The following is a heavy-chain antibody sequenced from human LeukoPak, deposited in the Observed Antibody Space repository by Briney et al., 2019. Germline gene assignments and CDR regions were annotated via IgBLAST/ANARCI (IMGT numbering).Heavy chain of an antibody. CDR2: IIPIFGTA. D-gene: IGHD3-10*01. CDR1: GGTFSSYA. V-gene: IGHV1-69*05. J-gene: IGHJ4*02. CDR3: AREDGWFGELSIDY. Sequence: ASVKVSCKASGGTFSSYAISRVRQAPGQGLEWMGRIIPIFGTANYAQKFQGRVTITTDESTSTAYMELSSLRSEDTAVYYCAREDGWFGELSIDYWGQGTLVTVSS.